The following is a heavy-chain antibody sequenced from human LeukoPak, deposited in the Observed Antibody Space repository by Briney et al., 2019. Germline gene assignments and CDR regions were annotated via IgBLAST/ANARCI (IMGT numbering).Heavy chain of an antibody. D-gene: IGHD1-26*01. CDR2: IYASGSA. CDR1: GVSISSVSYY. Sequence: PSQTLSLTCTVSGVSISSVSYYWSWIRQPAGKGLEWIGRIYASGSANCNPSLKSRVTMSVDTSKNQFSLKLSSVTAADTAVYYCARVSVAATNSFDYWGQGTLVTVSS. J-gene: IGHJ4*02. V-gene: IGHV4-61*02. CDR3: ARVSVAATNSFDY.